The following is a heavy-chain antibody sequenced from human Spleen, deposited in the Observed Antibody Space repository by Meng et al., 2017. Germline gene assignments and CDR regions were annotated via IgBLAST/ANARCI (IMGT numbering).Heavy chain of an antibody. Sequence: QVQLQESGPGLVKPSGTLALTCAVSGASISSYNWWSWVSQPPGKGLEWIGEIYHSGTTNYNPSLKSRITISVDKSKNQFSLRLTSVTAADTAVYYCARVLEDTVTTFDYWGQGTLVTVSS. CDR3: ARVLEDTVTTFDY. CDR1: GASISSYNW. CDR2: IYHSGTT. J-gene: IGHJ4*02. D-gene: IGHD4-17*01. V-gene: IGHV4-4*02.